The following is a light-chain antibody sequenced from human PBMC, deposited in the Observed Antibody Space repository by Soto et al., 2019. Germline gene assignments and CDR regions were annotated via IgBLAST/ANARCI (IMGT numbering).Light chain of an antibody. V-gene: IGKV3-15*01. CDR2: GAS. J-gene: IGKJ1*01. CDR1: QSVSSN. CDR3: QHYNNWPRT. Sequence: EIVMTQSPATLSVSPGERATLYCRASQSVSSNLAWYQQKPGQAPRLLIYGASTRATGIPARFSGSGSGTEFTLTISSLQYEDFAVYYCQHYNNWPRTFGQGTKVEIK.